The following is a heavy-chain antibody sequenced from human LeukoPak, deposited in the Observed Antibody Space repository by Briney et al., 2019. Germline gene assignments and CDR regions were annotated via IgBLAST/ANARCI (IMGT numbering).Heavy chain of an antibody. Sequence: GGSLRLSCAASGFTFSSYAMSWVRQAPGKGLEWVSAISGGGGSTYYADSVKGRFTISRDNSKNTLYLQMNSLRAEDTAVYYCAKAGDYGDFNWFDPWGQGTLVTVSS. CDR3: AKAGDYGDFNWFDP. CDR1: GFTFSSYA. V-gene: IGHV3-23*01. D-gene: IGHD4-17*01. CDR2: ISGGGGST. J-gene: IGHJ5*02.